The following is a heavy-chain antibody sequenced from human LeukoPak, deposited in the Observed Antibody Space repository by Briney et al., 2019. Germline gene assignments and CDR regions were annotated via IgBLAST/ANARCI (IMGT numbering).Heavy chain of an antibody. CDR2: IRYDGSNK. J-gene: IGHJ4*02. Sequence: GGSLRLSCAASGFTFSSYGMHWVRQAPGKGLEWVAFIRYDGSNKYYADSVKGRFTISRDNSKNTLYLQMNSLRAEDTAVYYCARVYRRYFDYWGQGTLVTVS. D-gene: IGHD1-14*01. CDR3: ARVYRRYFDY. V-gene: IGHV3-30*02. CDR1: GFTFSSYG.